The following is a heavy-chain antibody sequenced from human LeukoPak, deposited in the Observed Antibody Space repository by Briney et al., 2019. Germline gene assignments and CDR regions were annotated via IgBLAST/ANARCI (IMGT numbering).Heavy chain of an antibody. D-gene: IGHD3-16*01. Sequence: PSETLSLTCTVSGGSVSSGSYYWSWIRQPPGKGLEWIGYIYYSGSTNYNPSLKSRVTISVDTSKNQFSLKLSSVTAADTAVYYCATYMITFGGVPNAFDIWGQGTMVTVSS. CDR1: GGSVSSGSYY. J-gene: IGHJ3*02. CDR2: IYYSGST. V-gene: IGHV4-61*01. CDR3: ATYMITFGGVPNAFDI.